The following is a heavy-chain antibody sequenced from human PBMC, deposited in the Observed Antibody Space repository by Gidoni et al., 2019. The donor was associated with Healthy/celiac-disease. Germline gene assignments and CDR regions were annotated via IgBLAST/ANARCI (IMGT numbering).Heavy chain of an antibody. J-gene: IGHJ4*02. Sequence: QVQLVQSGAEVKKPGSSVKVPCKASGGTFSSYAISWVRQAPGQGLEWMGGIIPIFGTANYAQKFQGRVTITADESTSTAYMELSSLGSEDTAVYYCARGSPGSGPYRYPFDYWGQGTLVTVSS. CDR1: GGTFSSYA. D-gene: IGHD3-10*01. V-gene: IGHV1-69*01. CDR2: IIPIFGTA. CDR3: ARGSPGSGPYRYPFDY.